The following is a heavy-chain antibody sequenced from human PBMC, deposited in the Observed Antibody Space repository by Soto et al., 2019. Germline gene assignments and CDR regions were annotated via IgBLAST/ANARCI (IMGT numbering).Heavy chain of an antibody. V-gene: IGHV3-74*01. CDR2: INSDGSST. D-gene: IGHD3-10*01. CDR1: GFTFSSYW. CDR3: ASPAGPYGSGSYYTPGYYYYGMDV. Sequence: GGSLRLSCAASGFTFSSYWMHWVRQAPGKGLVWVSRINSDGSSTSYADSVKGRFTISRDNAKNTLYLQMNSLRAEDTAVYYCASPAGPYGSGSYYTPGYYYYGMDVWGQGTTVTVSS. J-gene: IGHJ6*02.